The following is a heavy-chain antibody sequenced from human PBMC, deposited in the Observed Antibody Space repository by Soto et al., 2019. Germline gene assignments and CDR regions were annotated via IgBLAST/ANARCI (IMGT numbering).Heavy chain of an antibody. CDR3: SRFIMVGGWFDPNYYHGMDG. D-gene: IGHD6-19*01. J-gene: IGHJ6*02. CDR2: ISGYNGNT. V-gene: IGHV1-18*01. CDR1: GYTFSNYG. Sequence: QVQLVQSGAEVKKPGASVTVSCKTSGYTFSNYGINWVRQAPGQGLEWMGWISGYNGNTNYAQTVQGRVTMTTDTSTCTVYMELRSLKSADTAIYYCSRFIMVGGWFDPNYYHGMDGLGQGTKVTVSS.